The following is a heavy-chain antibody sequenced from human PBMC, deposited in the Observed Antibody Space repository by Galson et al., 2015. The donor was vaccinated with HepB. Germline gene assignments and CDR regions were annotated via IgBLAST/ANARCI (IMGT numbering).Heavy chain of an antibody. CDR1: GGSISSGGYY. V-gene: IGHV4-31*03. J-gene: IGHJ4*02. CDR3: ASWGHIVGAGRYRDVNY. D-gene: IGHD1-26*01. CDR2: IYYSGST. Sequence: TLSLTCTVSGGSISSGGYYWSWIRQHPGKGLEWIGYIYYSGSTYYNPSLKSRVTISVDTSKNQFSLKLSSVTAADTAVYYCASWGHIVGAGRYRDVNYWGQGTLVTVSS.